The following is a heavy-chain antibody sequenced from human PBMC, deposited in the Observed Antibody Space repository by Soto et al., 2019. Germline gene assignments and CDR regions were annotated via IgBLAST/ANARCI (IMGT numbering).Heavy chain of an antibody. CDR3: ADGITMLRGANPPLY. CDR1: GFTFSNYA. J-gene: IGHJ4*02. Sequence: EVQLLESGGGLVQPGGSLRLSCAASGFTFSNYAMNWVRQAPGKGLEWVSAISGRGGSTYYADSVRGRFTISRDNSKNTLYLQRNRLRAECTAVYYCADGITMLRGANPPLYWGQGTLVTVSS. V-gene: IGHV3-23*01. CDR2: ISGRGGST. D-gene: IGHD3-10*01.